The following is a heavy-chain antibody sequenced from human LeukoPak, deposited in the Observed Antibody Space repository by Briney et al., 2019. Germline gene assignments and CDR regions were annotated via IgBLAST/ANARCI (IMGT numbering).Heavy chain of an antibody. CDR3: ARHADYYESTSYFWDY. CDR1: RYSISSGYY. D-gene: IGHD3-22*01. CDR2: IYRSGSA. J-gene: IGHJ4*02. V-gene: IGHV4-38-2*02. Sequence: SETLSLTCTVSRYSISSGYYWGWIRQPPGQGLEWIGSIYRSGSAYYNSSLKSRVTISVDTSKNQFSLKLSSVTAADTAVYYCARHADYYESTSYFWDYWGQGTLVTVSS.